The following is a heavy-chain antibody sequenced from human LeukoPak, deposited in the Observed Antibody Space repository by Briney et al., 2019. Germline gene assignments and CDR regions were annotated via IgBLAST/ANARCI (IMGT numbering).Heavy chain of an antibody. Sequence: PSETLSLTCAVYGGSFSGYYWSWIRQPPGKGLEWIGEINHSGSTNYNPSLKSRVTISVDTSKNQFSLKLSSVTAADTAVYYCARGPGCSSTGCPPGWFDPWGQGTLVIVSS. CDR1: GGSFSGYY. J-gene: IGHJ5*02. V-gene: IGHV4-34*01. CDR2: INHSGST. D-gene: IGHD2-2*01. CDR3: ARGPGCSSTGCPPGWFDP.